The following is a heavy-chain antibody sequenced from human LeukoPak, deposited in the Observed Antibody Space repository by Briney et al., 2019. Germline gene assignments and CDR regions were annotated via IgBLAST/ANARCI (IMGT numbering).Heavy chain of an antibody. CDR2: ISCDGSNK. CDR3: AKVLYYGSGSYRYYFDY. CDR1: GFTFSSYG. V-gene: IGHV3-30*18. Sequence: GGSLRLSCAASGFTFSSYGMHWVRQAPGKGLEWVAVISCDGSNKYYADSVKGRFTVSRDNSKNTLYLQMNSLRAEDTAVYYCAKVLYYGSGSYRYYFDYWGQGTLVTVSS. D-gene: IGHD3-10*01. J-gene: IGHJ4*02.